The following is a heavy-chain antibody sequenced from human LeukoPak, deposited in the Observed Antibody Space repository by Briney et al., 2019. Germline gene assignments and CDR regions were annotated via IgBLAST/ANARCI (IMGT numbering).Heavy chain of an antibody. V-gene: IGHV1-18*01. CDR2: ISAYNGNT. CDR1: GSTFTSYG. D-gene: IGHD2-21*02. CDR3: ARGCGGDCYGAFDI. J-gene: IGHJ3*02. Sequence: ASVKLSCTASGSTFTSYGISWVRHAPGQGLERTGWISAYNGNTNYAQKLQGRVTMTTDTSTSTAYMELRSLRSDDTAVYYCARGCGGDCYGAFDIWGQGTMVTVSS.